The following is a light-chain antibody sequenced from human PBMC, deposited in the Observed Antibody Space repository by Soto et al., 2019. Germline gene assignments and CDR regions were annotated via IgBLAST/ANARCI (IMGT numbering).Light chain of an antibody. CDR1: SSDIGAYIH. CDR3: TSYTTSGTYV. CDR2: VVS. V-gene: IGLV2-14*03. J-gene: IGLJ1*01. Sequence: QSALTQPASVSGSPGQSIAVSCSGTSSDIGAYIHVSWYQQHPGKAPKLMIYVVSNRPSGVSDRFSGSKSGNMASLTISGLQAEDEADYYCTSYTTSGTYVFGAGTKLTVL.